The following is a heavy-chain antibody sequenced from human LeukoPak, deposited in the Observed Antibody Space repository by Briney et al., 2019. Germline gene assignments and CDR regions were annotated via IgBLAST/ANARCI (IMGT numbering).Heavy chain of an antibody. J-gene: IGHJ4*02. CDR2: INSNSSYT. V-gene: IGHV3-11*05. CDR1: GFTFSDYY. D-gene: IGHD3-9*01. Sequence: GGSLRLSCAASGFTFSDYYMSWVRQAPGKGLEWVSYINSNSSYTNYADSVKGRFTISRDNAKNSLYLQTNSLRAEDTAVYYCARDRYDILTGYYDVWFFDYWGQGTLVSVSS. CDR3: ARDRYDILTGYYDVWFFDY.